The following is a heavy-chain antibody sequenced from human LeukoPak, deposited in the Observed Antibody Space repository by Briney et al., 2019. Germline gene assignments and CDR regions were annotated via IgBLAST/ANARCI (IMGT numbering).Heavy chain of an antibody. V-gene: IGHV1-69*06. J-gene: IGHJ4*02. CDR2: IIPIFGTA. CDR1: GGTFSSYA. CDR3: ARTPEYHDILTGGYYYFDY. D-gene: IGHD3-9*01. Sequence: ASVKVSCKASGGTFSSYAISWVRQAPGQGLEWMGGIIPIFGTANYAQKFQGRVTITADKSTSTAYMELSSLRSEDTAVYYCARTPEYHDILTGGYYYFDYWGQGTLVTVSS.